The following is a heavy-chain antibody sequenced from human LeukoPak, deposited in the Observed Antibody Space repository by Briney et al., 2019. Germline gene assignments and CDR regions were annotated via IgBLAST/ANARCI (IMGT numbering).Heavy chain of an antibody. CDR2: INHSGST. D-gene: IGHD3-3*01. J-gene: IGHJ5*02. CDR3: ARGVRSGP. CDR1: GGSISSGGYY. V-gene: IGHV4-39*07. Sequence: PSETLSLTCTVSGGSISSGGYYWSWIRQPPGKGLEWIGEINHSGSTNYNPSLKSRVTISVDTSKNQFSLKLSSVTAADTAVYYCARGVRSGPWGQGTLVTVSS.